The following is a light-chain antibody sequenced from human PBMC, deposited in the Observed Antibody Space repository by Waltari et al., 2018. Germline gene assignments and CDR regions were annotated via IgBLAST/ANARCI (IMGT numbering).Light chain of an antibody. Sequence: DIQMTQSPSSLSASVGDRVTITCRASQSISSYLNWYQQKPGKAPKLLIFATSTLQSGVPSRFSGSRSGTDFTLTVSSLQPKDFATYYCQQGYSTLWTFGQGTKVEIK. CDR1: QSISSY. V-gene: IGKV1-39*01. J-gene: IGKJ1*01. CDR3: QQGYSTLWT. CDR2: ATS.